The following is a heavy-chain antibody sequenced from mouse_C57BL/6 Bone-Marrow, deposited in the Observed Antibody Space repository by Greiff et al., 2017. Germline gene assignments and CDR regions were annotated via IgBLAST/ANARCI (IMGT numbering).Heavy chain of an antibody. D-gene: IGHD2-1*01. CDR1: GFNIKDDY. CDR3: TPYGNLFAY. V-gene: IGHV14-4*01. J-gene: IGHJ3*01. CDR2: IDPENGDT. Sequence: VQLQQSGAELVRPGASVKLSCTASGFNIKDDYMHWVKQRPEQGLEWIGWIDPENGDTEYASKFQGKATITADTSSNTAYLQLSSLTSEDTAVYYCTPYGNLFAYWGQGTLVTVSA.